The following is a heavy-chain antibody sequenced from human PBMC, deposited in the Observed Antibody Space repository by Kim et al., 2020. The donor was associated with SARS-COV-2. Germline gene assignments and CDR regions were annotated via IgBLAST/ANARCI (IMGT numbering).Heavy chain of an antibody. Sequence: GGSLRLSCAASGFTFSNYEMNWVRQVPGKGLEWVSCISRSGSTIDYADSVKGRFTISRDNAENSLYLQMNSLRAEDTAVYYCARYCASTSVIGYSSDAFDVWGQGTTVTVSS. CDR2: ISRSGSTI. CDR1: GFTFSNYE. D-gene: IGHD2-2*01. V-gene: IGHV3-48*03. J-gene: IGHJ3*01. CDR3: ARYCASTSVIGYSSDAFDV.